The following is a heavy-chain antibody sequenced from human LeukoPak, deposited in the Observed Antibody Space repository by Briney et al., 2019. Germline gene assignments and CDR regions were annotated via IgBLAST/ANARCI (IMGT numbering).Heavy chain of an antibody. J-gene: IGHJ5*02. Sequence: KPSETLSLTCTVSGGSISSGDYYWSWIRQPPGKGLEWIGYIYYSGSTYYNPSLKSRVTISVDTSKNQFSLKLSSVTAADTAVYYCARAAYYYDSSGGNWFDPWGQGTLVTVSS. CDR3: ARAAYYYDSSGGNWFDP. V-gene: IGHV4-30-4*01. D-gene: IGHD3-22*01. CDR2: IYYSGST. CDR1: GGSISSGDYY.